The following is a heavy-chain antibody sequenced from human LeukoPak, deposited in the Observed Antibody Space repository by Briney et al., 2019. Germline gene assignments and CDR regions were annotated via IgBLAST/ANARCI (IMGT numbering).Heavy chain of an antibody. V-gene: IGHV1-2*02. CDR3: ARHSSSWYSGSLVYFQH. CDR2: INPNSGGT. CDR1: GYTFTGYY. Sequence: GASVKVSCKASGYTFTGYYMHWVRQAPGQGLEWMGWINPNSGGTNYAQKFQGRVTMTRDTSISTAYMELSSLRSEDTAVYYCARHSSSWYSGSLVYFQHWGQGTLVTVSS. D-gene: IGHD6-13*01. J-gene: IGHJ1*01.